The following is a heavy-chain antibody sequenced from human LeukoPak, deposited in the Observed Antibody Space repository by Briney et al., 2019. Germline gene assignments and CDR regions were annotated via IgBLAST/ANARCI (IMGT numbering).Heavy chain of an antibody. CDR3: AREERITMIVVVTCAFDI. V-gene: IGHV1-69*13. Sequence: ASVKVSCKASGGTFSSYAISWVRQAPGQGLEWMGGIIPIFGTANYAQKFQGRVTITADESTSTAYMELSSLRAEDTAVYYCAREERITMIVVVTCAFDIWGQGTMVTVSS. D-gene: IGHD3-22*01. J-gene: IGHJ3*02. CDR2: IIPIFGTA. CDR1: GGTFSSYA.